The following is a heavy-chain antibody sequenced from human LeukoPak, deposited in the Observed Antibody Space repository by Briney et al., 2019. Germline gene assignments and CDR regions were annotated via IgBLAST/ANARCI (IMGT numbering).Heavy chain of an antibody. D-gene: IGHD6-6*01. CDR1: GYTFSGHY. CDR3: ARDRAARRGWFDP. CDR2: IIPILGIA. V-gene: IGHV1-69*04. Sequence: SVKVSCKASGYTFSGHYMHWVRQAPGQGLEWMGRIIPILGIANYAQKFQGRVTITADKSTSTAYMEVSSLRSEDTAVYYCARDRAARRGWFDPWGQGTLVTVSS. J-gene: IGHJ5*02.